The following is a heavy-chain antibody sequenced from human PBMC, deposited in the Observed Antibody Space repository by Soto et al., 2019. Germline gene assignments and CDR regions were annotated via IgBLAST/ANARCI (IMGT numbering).Heavy chain of an antibody. CDR1: GYTFTSYY. V-gene: IGHV1-46*01. CDR2: INPGGGT. Sequence: SVKVSCKASGYTFTSYYVHWVRQAPGQRLERIRIINPGGGTSYAQKFQGRVTITRDTSISTAYMELSSLRSDDTAVFYCAREGYCSGGSCYPPDVWGQGTTVTVSS. D-gene: IGHD2-15*01. CDR3: AREGYCSGGSCYPPDV. J-gene: IGHJ6*02.